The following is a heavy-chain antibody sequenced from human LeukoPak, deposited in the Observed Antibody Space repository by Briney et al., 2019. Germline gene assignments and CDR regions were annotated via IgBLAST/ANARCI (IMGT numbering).Heavy chain of an antibody. CDR1: GFTFSNAW. J-gene: IGHJ6*02. CDR3: TTDLVIVPLGMDV. D-gene: IGHD2-21*01. CDR2: IKSKTDGGTT. V-gene: IGHV3-15*01. Sequence: GGSLRLSCAASGFTFSNAWMSWVRQAPGKGLEWVGRIKSKTDGGTTDYAAPVKGRFTISRDESKNTLYLQMNSLKTEDTAVYYCTTDLVIVPLGMDVWGQGTTVTVSS.